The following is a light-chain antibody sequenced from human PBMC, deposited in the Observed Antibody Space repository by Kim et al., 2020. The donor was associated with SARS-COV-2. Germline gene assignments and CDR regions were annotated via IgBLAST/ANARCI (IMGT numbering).Light chain of an antibody. CDR1: QTVSRNS. V-gene: IGKV3-20*01. Sequence: ETELTQSPGTLSLSPGERATLSCRASQTVSRNSLAWYQQAPGQGPRLLVYGASNRATGIPDRFTGSGSGTDFTLTISRLEPEDFAVYYCQQYGNSPWTSGQGTKVDIK. J-gene: IGKJ1*01. CDR2: GAS. CDR3: QQYGNSPWT.